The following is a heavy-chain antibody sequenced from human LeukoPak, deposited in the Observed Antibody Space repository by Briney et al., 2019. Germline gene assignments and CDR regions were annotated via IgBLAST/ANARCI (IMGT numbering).Heavy chain of an antibody. Sequence: ASVKVSCKVSGYTLTELSMHWVRQAPGKGLEWMGGFDPEDGETIYAQKFQGRVTMTEDTSTDTAYMELSSLRSEDTAVYYCATVSMAAAGTPFGYYFDYWGQGTLVTVSS. CDR3: ATVSMAAAGTPFGYYFDY. J-gene: IGHJ4*02. CDR2: FDPEDGET. CDR1: GYTLTELS. D-gene: IGHD6-13*01. V-gene: IGHV1-24*01.